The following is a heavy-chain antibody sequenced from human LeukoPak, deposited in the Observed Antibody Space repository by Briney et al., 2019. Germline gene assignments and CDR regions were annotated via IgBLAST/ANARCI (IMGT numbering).Heavy chain of an antibody. V-gene: IGHV4-4*02. J-gene: IGHJ4*02. CDR3: ASGSHAVTTHFDD. CDR1: GDSISSSKR. Sequence: PSGTLSLTCAVSGDSISSSKRWSWVRQSPEKGLEWIGEIYHSGATNYNLSLKSRVTISVDKSKNQFSLNLSSVTAADTAVYYCASGSHAVTTHFDDWGQGTLVTVSS. D-gene: IGHD3-16*01. CDR2: IYHSGAT.